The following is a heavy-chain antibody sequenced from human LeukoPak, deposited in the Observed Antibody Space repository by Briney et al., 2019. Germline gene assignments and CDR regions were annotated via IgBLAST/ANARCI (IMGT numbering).Heavy chain of an antibody. D-gene: IGHD6-13*01. CDR2: IYYSGST. J-gene: IGHJ4*02. Sequence: PSETLSLTCTVSGGSISSYYWSWIRQPPGKGLEWIGYIYYSGSTNYNPSLKSRVTISVDTSKNQFSLKLSSVTAADTAVYYCARVSLERYSSSWYSSGFDYWGQGTLVTVSS. V-gene: IGHV4-59*01. CDR1: GGSISSYY. CDR3: ARVSLERYSSSWYSSGFDY.